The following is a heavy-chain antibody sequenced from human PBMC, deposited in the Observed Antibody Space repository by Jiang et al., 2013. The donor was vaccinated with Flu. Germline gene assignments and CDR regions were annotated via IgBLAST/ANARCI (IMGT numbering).Heavy chain of an antibody. CDR1: GDSVSSNSAA. Sequence: SGDSVSSNSAAWNWIRQSPSRGLEWLGRTYYRSKWYNDYAVSVKSRITINPDTSKNQFSLQLNSVTPEDTAVYYCARVPKLREGTVDYWGQGTLVTVSS. CDR2: TYYRSKWYN. J-gene: IGHJ4*02. CDR3: ARVPKLREGTVDY. V-gene: IGHV6-1*01. D-gene: IGHD4-23*01.